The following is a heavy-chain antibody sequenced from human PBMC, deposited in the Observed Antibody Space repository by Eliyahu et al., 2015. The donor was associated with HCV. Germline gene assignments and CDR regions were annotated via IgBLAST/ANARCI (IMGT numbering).Heavy chain of an antibody. Sequence: EVQLVESGGGLVKPGGSLRLSCAASGFTFXSYSMNWVRQAPGKGLEWVSSISSSSSYIYYADSVKGRFTISRDNAKNSLYLQMNSLRAEDTAVYYCARVGRSIAVAGPTDYWGQGTLVTVSS. CDR1: GFTFXSYS. J-gene: IGHJ4*02. D-gene: IGHD6-19*01. CDR2: ISSSSSYI. V-gene: IGHV3-21*01. CDR3: ARVGRSIAVAGPTDY.